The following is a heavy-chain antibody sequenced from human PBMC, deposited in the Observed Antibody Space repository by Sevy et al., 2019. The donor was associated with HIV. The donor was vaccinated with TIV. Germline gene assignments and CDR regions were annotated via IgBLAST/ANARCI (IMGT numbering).Heavy chain of an antibody. CDR3: APDWRYSGLDP. V-gene: IGHV3-74*01. D-gene: IGHD6-13*01. CDR2: INSDATSI. CDR1: GFTFGNFW. J-gene: IGHJ5*02. Sequence: GGSLRLSCAASGFTFGNFWMHWVRQAPGKGLVWVSRINSDATSISYADSVKGRFTISRDNAENTLYLQMNSLRAEDTAVYYWAPDWRYSGLDPWGQGTLVTVSS.